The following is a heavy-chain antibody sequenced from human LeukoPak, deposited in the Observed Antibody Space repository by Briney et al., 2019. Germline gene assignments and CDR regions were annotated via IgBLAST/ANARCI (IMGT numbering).Heavy chain of an antibody. V-gene: IGHV5-51*01. CDR1: GYNFTNYW. CDR3: ARPPYDSSGYSFDN. Sequence: GESLKISCKVSGYNFTNYWIGWVRQMPGKGLEWMGIIFPGDSDTRYSPSFQGQVTISADKSISTAYLQWSSLKASDTAMYYCARPPYDSSGYSFDNWGQGTLVTVSS. D-gene: IGHD3-22*01. CDR2: IFPGDSDT. J-gene: IGHJ4*02.